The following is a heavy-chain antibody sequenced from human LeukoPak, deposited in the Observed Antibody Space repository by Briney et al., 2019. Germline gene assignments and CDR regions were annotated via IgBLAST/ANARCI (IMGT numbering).Heavy chain of an antibody. CDR1: GFTFSDAW. V-gene: IGHV3-30*03. CDR3: ARIGFCSSTTCHAPLYYYYGLDV. CDR2: ISYDGSNK. Sequence: GGSLRLSCAASGFTFSDAWLHWVRQAPGKGLEWVAVISYDGSNKYYADSVKGRFTISRDNSKNTLYLQMNSLRAEDTAVYYCARIGFCSSTTCHAPLYYYYGLDVWGQGTTATVSS. J-gene: IGHJ6*02. D-gene: IGHD2-2*01.